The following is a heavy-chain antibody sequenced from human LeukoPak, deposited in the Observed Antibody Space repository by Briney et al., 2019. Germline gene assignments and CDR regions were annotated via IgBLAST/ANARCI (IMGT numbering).Heavy chain of an antibody. CDR3: ARHLAGYSSSWSY. D-gene: IGHD6-13*01. V-gene: IGHV5-51*01. CDR1: GSSFTSYW. J-gene: IGHJ4*02. CDR2: IYPGDSDT. Sequence: EESLKISCKGSGSSFTSYWIGWVRQMPGKGLQWMGIIYPGDSDTRYSPSFQGQVTISAGKSISTAYLQWSSLKASDTAMYYCARHLAGYSSSWSYWGQGTLVTVSS.